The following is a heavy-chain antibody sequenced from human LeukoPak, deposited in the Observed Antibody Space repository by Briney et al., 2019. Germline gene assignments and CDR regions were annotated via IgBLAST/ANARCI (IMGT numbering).Heavy chain of an antibody. CDR1: GGSISSYY. Sequence: SETLSLTCTVSGGSISSYYWSWIRQPPGKGLEWIGYISYSGSTNYNPSLKSRVTISVDTSKNQFSLKLSSVTAADTAVYYCARGPYSSSWNWFDPWGQGTLVTVSS. D-gene: IGHD6-13*01. CDR3: ARGPYSSSWNWFDP. J-gene: IGHJ5*02. V-gene: IGHV4-59*12. CDR2: ISYSGST.